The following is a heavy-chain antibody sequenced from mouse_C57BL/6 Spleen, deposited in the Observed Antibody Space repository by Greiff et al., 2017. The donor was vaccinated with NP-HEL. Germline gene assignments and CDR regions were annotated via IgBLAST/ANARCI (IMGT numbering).Heavy chain of an antibody. J-gene: IGHJ2*01. Sequence: VKLQESGAELVKPGASVKISCKASGYAFSSYWMNWVKQRPGKGLEWIGQIYPGDGDTNYNGKFKGKATLTADKSSSTAYMQLSSLTSEDSAVYFCARSGYYYGSSRYFDYWGQGTTLTVSS. D-gene: IGHD1-1*01. CDR2: IYPGDGDT. V-gene: IGHV1-80*01. CDR3: ARSGYYYGSSRYFDY. CDR1: GYAFSSYW.